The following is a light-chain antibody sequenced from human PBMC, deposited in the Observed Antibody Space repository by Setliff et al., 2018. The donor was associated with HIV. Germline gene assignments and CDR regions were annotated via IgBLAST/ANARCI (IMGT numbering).Light chain of an antibody. J-gene: IGLJ1*01. CDR3: GTWDSSLSAYV. V-gene: IGLV2-14*02. Sequence: QSALTQPASVSGSPGQTITISCTGTSGDVGRYNLVSWYQQQPGKPPKLMIYQASKRPSGIPDRFSGSKSGTSATLGITGLQTGDEADYCCGTWDSSLSAYVFGTGTKVTVL. CDR2: QAS. CDR1: SGDVGRYNL.